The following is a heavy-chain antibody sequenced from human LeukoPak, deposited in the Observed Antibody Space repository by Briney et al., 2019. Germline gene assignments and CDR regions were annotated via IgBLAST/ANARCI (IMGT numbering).Heavy chain of an antibody. Sequence: GGSLRLSCAASGFTFSSNYMSWVRQAPGKGLEWVSTISSGGATYHVDSVKGRFTVSRDNSKNTLYIEMNSLRVEDTAVYYCAGPKFGELLYDYWGQGTLVTVSS. CDR3: AGPKFGELLYDY. D-gene: IGHD3-10*01. J-gene: IGHJ4*02. CDR1: GFTFSSNY. V-gene: IGHV3-66*01. CDR2: ISSGGAT.